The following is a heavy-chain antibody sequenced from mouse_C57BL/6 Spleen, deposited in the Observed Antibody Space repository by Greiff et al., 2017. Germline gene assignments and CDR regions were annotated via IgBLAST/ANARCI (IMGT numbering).Heavy chain of an antibody. Sequence: EVQLQQSGPELVKPGASVKISCKASGYTFTDYYMNWVKQSHGKSLEWIGDINPNNGGTSYNQKFKGKATLTVDKSSSTAYMGLRSLTSEDSAVYYCARGETGYYAMDYWGQGTSVTVSS. CDR3: ARGETGYYAMDY. CDR1: GYTFTDYY. J-gene: IGHJ4*01. V-gene: IGHV1-26*01. CDR2: INPNNGGT.